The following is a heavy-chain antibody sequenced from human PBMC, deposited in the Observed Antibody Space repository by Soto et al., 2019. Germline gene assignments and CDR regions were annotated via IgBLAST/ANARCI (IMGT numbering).Heavy chain of an antibody. CDR1: GGSISSYY. CDR3: ARRYSSSFDY. J-gene: IGHJ4*02. D-gene: IGHD6-13*01. V-gene: IGHV4-59*08. Sequence: PSETLSLTCTVSGGSISSYYWSWIRQPPGKGLEWIGYIYYSGSTNYNPSNKSRDTITVDTSKNQFSQKLSSVTAADTAVYYCARRYSSSFDYWGQGTLVTVSS. CDR2: IYYSGST.